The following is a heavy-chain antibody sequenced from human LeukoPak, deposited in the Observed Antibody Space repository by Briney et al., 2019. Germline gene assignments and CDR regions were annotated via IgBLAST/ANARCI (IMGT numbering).Heavy chain of an antibody. CDR2: ISGSGGST. Sequence: PGGSLRLPCAASGFTFSSYAMSWVRQAPGKGLEWVSAISGSGGSTYYADSVKGRFTISRDNSKNTLYLQMNSLRAEDTAVYYCAKSDTYYYDSSGYFDYWGQGTLVTVSS. CDR1: GFTFSSYA. J-gene: IGHJ4*02. D-gene: IGHD3-22*01. V-gene: IGHV3-23*01. CDR3: AKSDTYYYDSSGYFDY.